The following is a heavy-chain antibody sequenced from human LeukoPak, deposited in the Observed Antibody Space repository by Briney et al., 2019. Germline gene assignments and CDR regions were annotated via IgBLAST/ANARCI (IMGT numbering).Heavy chain of an antibody. J-gene: IGHJ4*02. D-gene: IGHD3-22*01. CDR1: GGSFSGYY. Sequence: SETLSLTCAVYGGSFSGYYWSWIRQPPGKGLEWIGEINHSGSTNYNPSLKSRVTISVDTSKNQFSLKLSSVTAADTAVYYCATETEGYYDSSGYRYFDYWGQGTLVTVSS. CDR2: INHSGST. CDR3: ATETEGYYDSSGYRYFDY. V-gene: IGHV4-34*01.